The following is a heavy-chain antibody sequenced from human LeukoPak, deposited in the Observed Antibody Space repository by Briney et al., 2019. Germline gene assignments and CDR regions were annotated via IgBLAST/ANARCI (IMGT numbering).Heavy chain of an antibody. J-gene: IGHJ5*02. D-gene: IGHD6-13*01. V-gene: IGHV1-69*05. CDR1: GSTVSSYA. Sequence: GASVKLSCNSPGSTVSSYAISWVRHGPGQGLEWVGGSIPIFGTANYAQKFQSRVTITTDECTSTAYMELSSPRSEDTAVYYCARVASEDRYSSSWYRPYGWFDPWGQGTLVTVSS. CDR2: SIPIFGTA. CDR3: ARVASEDRYSSSWYRPYGWFDP.